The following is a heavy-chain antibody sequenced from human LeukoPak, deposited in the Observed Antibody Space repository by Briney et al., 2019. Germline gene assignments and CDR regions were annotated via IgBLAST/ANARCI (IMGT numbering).Heavy chain of an antibody. Sequence: GASVKVSCKASGYTFTGYYMHWVLQAPGQGLEWIGWINPNSGGTNYAQEFQGRVTMHRDTSISTAYMELSRLRSDVTAVYYCARVGCSSTSCYTSLGYYYYYMDVWGKGTTVTVSS. V-gene: IGHV1-2*02. CDR3: ARVGCSSTSCYTSLGYYYYYMDV. J-gene: IGHJ6*03. CDR1: GYTFTGYY. CDR2: INPNSGGT. D-gene: IGHD2-2*02.